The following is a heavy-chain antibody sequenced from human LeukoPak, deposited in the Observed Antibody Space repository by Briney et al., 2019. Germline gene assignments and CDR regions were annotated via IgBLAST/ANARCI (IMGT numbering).Heavy chain of an antibody. CDR1: EYTFTGYY. J-gene: IGHJ4*02. D-gene: IGHD3-3*01. CDR3: ARVRAIFGVVIAFDY. V-gene: IGHV1-2*02. CDR2: INPNSGGT. Sequence: GASVKVSCKASEYTFTGYYMHWVRQAPGQGLEWMGWINPNSGGTNYAQKFQGRVTMTRDTSISTAYMELSRLRSDDTAVYYCARVRAIFGVVIAFDYWGQGTLVTVSS.